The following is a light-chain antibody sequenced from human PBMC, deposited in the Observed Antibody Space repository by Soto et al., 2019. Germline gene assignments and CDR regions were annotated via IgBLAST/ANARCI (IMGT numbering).Light chain of an antibody. J-gene: IGKJ1*01. Sequence: EIVMTQSPVTLSVSPGERATLSCRASQSVTSYLAWYQQKPGQTPRLLIYGASTRATGVPARFSGSGSGTEFTLTISSLQSEDFTVYYCQRYNDWPQTFGQGTKVEIK. CDR3: QRYNDWPQT. V-gene: IGKV3-15*01. CDR1: QSVTSY. CDR2: GAS.